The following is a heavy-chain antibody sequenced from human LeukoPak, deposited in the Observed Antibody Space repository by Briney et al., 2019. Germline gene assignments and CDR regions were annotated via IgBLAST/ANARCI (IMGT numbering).Heavy chain of an antibody. CDR1: GGSISSYY. CDR2: IYYSGST. Sequence: SETLSLTCTVSGGSISSYYWSWIRQPPGKGLEWIGYIYYSGSTNYNPSLKSRVTISVDTSKNQFSLKLSSVTAADTAVYYCARDAGITGTTDLDYWGHGTLVTVSS. J-gene: IGHJ4*01. CDR3: ARDAGITGTTDLDY. D-gene: IGHD1-14*01. V-gene: IGHV4-59*01.